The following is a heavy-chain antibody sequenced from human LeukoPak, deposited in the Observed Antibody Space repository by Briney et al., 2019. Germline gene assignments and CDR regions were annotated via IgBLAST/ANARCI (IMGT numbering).Heavy chain of an antibody. CDR1: GFTFSNAW. D-gene: IGHD1-26*01. Sequence: GGSLRLSCAASGFTFSNAWMSWVRQAPGKGLEWVGRIKSKTDGGTTDYAAPVKGRFTISRDDSKNTLYLQMNSLKTEDTAVYYCTTDRVGATGWFDPWGQGTLVTVSS. J-gene: IGHJ5*02. CDR2: IKSKTDGGTT. V-gene: IGHV3-15*01. CDR3: TTDRVGATGWFDP.